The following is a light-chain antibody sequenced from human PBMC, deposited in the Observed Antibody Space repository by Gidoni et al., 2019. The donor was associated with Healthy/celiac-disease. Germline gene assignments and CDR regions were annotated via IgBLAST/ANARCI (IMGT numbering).Light chain of an antibody. V-gene: IGKV1-39*01. CDR2: GAS. CDR3: QQSYSTLFT. J-gene: IGKJ3*01. CDR1: QSISSS. Sequence: DIQMTQSPSSLSASVGDRVTITCRASQSISSSLNWYQQKPGKAPKLLIYGASSLQSGVPSRFSGSGSGTDFTLTISSLQPEDFATYYCQQSYSTLFTFGPGTKVDIK.